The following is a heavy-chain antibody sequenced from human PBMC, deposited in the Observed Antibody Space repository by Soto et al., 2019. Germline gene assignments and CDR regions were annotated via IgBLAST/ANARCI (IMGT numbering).Heavy chain of an antibody. Sequence: ASVKVSCKASGYTFTSYGISWVRQAPGQGLEWMGWISAYNGNTNYAQKLQGRVTMTTDTSTSTAYMELRSLRSDDTAVYYCARESPKRRYFDWLLQGSEWFDYWGQGTLVTVSS. CDR1: GYTFTSYG. D-gene: IGHD3-9*01. V-gene: IGHV1-18*01. CDR2: ISAYNGNT. CDR3: ARESPKRRYFDWLLQGSEWFDY. J-gene: IGHJ4*02.